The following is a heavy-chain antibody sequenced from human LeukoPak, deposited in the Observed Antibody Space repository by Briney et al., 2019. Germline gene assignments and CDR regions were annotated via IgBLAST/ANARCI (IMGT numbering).Heavy chain of an antibody. J-gene: IGHJ6*03. CDR1: GYTFTGYY. V-gene: IGHV1-2*02. CDR2: INPNSGGT. CDR3: ATASSWSYYYYYYMDV. D-gene: IGHD6-13*01. Sequence: GASVKVSCKASGYTFTGYYMHWVRQAPGQGLEWMGWINPNSGGTNYAQKFQGRVTMTEDTSTDTAYMELSSLRSEDTAVYYCATASSWSYYYYYYMDVWGKGTTVTVSS.